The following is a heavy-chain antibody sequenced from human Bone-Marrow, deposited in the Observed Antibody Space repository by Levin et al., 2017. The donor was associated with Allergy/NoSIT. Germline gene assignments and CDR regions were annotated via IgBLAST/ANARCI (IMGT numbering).Heavy chain of an antibody. J-gene: IGHJ6*02. D-gene: IGHD3-16*01. CDR1: GYSFTSYW. CDR3: ARLSPTSYYYYGMDV. CDR2: IYPGDSDT. Sequence: GASVKVSCKGSGYSFTSYWIGWVRQMPGKGLEWMGIIYPGDSDTRYSPSFQGQVTISADKSISTAYLQWSSLKASDTAMYYCARLSPTSYYYYGMDVWGQGTTVTVSS. V-gene: IGHV5-51*01.